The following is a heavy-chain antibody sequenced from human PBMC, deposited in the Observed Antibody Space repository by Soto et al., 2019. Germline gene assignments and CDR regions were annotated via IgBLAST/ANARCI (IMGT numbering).Heavy chain of an antibody. Sequence: GGSLRLSCAASGFTFSSYAMHWVRQAPGKGLEWVAVISYDGSNKYYADSVKGRFTISRDNSKNTLYLQMNSLRAEDTAVYYCARGSEWIQLWSYFDYWGQGTLVTVSS. J-gene: IGHJ4*02. CDR1: GFTFSSYA. CDR3: ARGSEWIQLWSYFDY. CDR2: ISYDGSNK. V-gene: IGHV3-30-3*01. D-gene: IGHD5-18*01.